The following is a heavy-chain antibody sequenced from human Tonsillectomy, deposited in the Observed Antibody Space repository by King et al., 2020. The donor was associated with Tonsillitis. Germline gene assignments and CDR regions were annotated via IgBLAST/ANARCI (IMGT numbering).Heavy chain of an antibody. D-gene: IGHD2-15*01. Sequence: VQLVESGGGLVKPGGSLRLSCAASGFTFSSYSMNWVRQAPGKGLEWVSSISSSSSYIYYADSVKGRFTISRDNAKNSLYLQMNSLRAEDTAVYYCAKTSVVVVAATYYYYMDVWGKGTTVTVSS. CDR2: ISSSSSYI. CDR1: GFTFSSYS. J-gene: IGHJ6*03. V-gene: IGHV3-21*01. CDR3: AKTSVVVVAATYYYYMDV.